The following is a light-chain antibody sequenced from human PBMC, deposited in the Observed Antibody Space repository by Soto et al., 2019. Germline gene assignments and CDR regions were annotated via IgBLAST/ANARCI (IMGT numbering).Light chain of an antibody. Sequence: DIVLTQSPGTLSLSLGDRATLSCRTSRFVSNYYVAWYQQRPGQAPRLLIYAASSRATDIPDRFSGSGSGTDFTLTISRLEPEDFAVYYCQHYADSPPVFTFGPGTKVEI. CDR2: AAS. V-gene: IGKV3-20*01. CDR3: QHYADSPPVFT. J-gene: IGKJ3*01. CDR1: RFVSNYY.